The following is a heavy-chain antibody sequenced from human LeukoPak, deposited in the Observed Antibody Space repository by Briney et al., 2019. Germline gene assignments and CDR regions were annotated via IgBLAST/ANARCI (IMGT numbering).Heavy chain of an antibody. CDR1: GGSISTYY. Sequence: SETLSLTCTVSGGSISTYYWNWIRQSPGKGLEWIGDIYFSGSTNYNPSLKSRATISGDTFKNQFSLQLSSVTAADTAVYYCASAVTGGYYYYMDVWGKGTTVTVSS. V-gene: IGHV4-59*08. CDR3: ASAVTGGYYYYMDV. D-gene: IGHD2-8*02. J-gene: IGHJ6*03. CDR2: IYFSGST.